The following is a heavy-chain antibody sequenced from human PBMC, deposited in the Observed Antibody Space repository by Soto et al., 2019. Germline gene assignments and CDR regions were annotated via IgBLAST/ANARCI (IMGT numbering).Heavy chain of an antibody. J-gene: IGHJ4*02. D-gene: IGHD6-19*01. Sequence: EVQLLESGGGLVQPGGSLRLSCAASGFTFSSYAMSWVRQAPGKGLEWVSVISGSGDSTYYAASVKGRFTISRDNSKNTLYLQMHSLRAEDTAVYYGARRTSGWYLDYWGQGTLVTVSS. CDR3: ARRTSGWYLDY. V-gene: IGHV3-23*01. CDR1: GFTFSSYA. CDR2: ISGSGDST.